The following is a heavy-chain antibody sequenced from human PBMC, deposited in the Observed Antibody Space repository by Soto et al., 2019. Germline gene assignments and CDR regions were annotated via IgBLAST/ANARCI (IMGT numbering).Heavy chain of an antibody. D-gene: IGHD3-10*01. J-gene: IGHJ4*02. CDR2: IDWDDDK. V-gene: IGHV2-70*01. CDR1: GFSLSTSGMC. Sequence: GSGPTLVNPTQTLTLTCTFSGFSLSTSGMCVSWIRQPPGKALEWLALIDWDDDKYYSTSLKTSLTISKGTSKNQVVLTMTNMDPVDTATYYCARGVGDLLWKARPYYFDYWGQGTLVTVSS. CDR3: ARGVGDLLWKARPYYFDY.